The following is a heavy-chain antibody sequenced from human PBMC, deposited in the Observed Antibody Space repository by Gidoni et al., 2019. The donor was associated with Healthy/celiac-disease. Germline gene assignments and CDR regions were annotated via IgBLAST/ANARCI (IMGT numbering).Heavy chain of an antibody. J-gene: IGHJ4*02. CDR3: AKPGTYYDILTGSDY. CDR2: ISYDVSNK. V-gene: IGHV3-30*18. Sequence: QVQLVESGGGVVQPGRSLRLSCAASGFTLRSYGMHWVRQAPGKGLEWVAVISYDVSNKYYADSVKGRFTISRDNSKNTLYLQMNSLRAEDTAVYYCAKPGTYYDILTGSDYWGQGTLVTVSS. CDR1: GFTLRSYG. D-gene: IGHD3-9*01.